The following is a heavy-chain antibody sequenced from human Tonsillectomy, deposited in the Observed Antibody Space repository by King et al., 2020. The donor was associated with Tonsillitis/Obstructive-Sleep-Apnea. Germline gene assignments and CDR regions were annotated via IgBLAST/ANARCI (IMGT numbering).Heavy chain of an antibody. J-gene: IGHJ3*02. CDR3: ARDKDYAFDI. V-gene: IGHV3-48*02. Sequence: DVQLVESGGGLAQPGGSLRLSCAASGFTFSSYSMNWVRQAPGKGLEWISYISSGSVIVSFAYTVKGRLTISRDNAKNSLYLQMNSLRDEDTAVYYCARDKDYAFDIWGQGTMVTVSS. CDR1: GFTFSSYS. CDR2: ISSGSVIV.